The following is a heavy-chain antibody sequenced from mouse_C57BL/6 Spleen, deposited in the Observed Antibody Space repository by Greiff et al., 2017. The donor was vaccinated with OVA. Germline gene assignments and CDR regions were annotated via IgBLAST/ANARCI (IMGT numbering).Heavy chain of an antibody. CDR1: GYTFTSYG. D-gene: IGHD2-3*01. Sequence: VQLQQSGAELARPGASVKLSCKASGYTFTSYGISWVKQRTGQGLEWIGEIYPRSGNTYYNEKFKGKATLTADKSSSTAYMELRSLTSEDSAIYYCARDDGYSYFDYWGQGTTLTVSS. CDR2: IYPRSGNT. V-gene: IGHV1-81*01. J-gene: IGHJ2*01. CDR3: ARDDGYSYFDY.